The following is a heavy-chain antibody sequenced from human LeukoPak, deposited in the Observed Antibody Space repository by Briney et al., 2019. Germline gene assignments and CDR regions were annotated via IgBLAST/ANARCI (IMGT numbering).Heavy chain of an antibody. J-gene: IGHJ5*02. D-gene: IGHD2-8*02. CDR1: GYTFTSYG. CDR2: INPNSGGT. CDR3: ARSSVTSAPLVWFDP. V-gene: IGHV1-2*02. Sequence: ASVKVSCKASGYTFTSYGISWVRQAPGQGLEWMGWINPNSGGTNYAQKFQGRVTMTRDTSISTAYMELSRLRSDDTAVYYCARSSVTSAPLVWFDPWGQGTLVTVSS.